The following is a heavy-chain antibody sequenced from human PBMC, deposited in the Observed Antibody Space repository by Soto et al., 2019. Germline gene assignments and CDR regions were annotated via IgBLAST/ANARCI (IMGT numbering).Heavy chain of an antibody. CDR1: GDSVTSVSDY. Sequence: QVQLQESGPGLVNPSETLSLTCTVSGDSVTSVSDYWSWIRQPPGKGLEWIGYIYYSGRADYNPSLGSRVTISIDTYKNQFSLQLTSVTAADTAVYYCARGVGFGYYYYHMDLWGQGTTVTVSS. V-gene: IGHV4-61*01. CDR3: ARGVGFGYYYYHMDL. D-gene: IGHD3-10*01. CDR2: IYYSGRA. J-gene: IGHJ6*02.